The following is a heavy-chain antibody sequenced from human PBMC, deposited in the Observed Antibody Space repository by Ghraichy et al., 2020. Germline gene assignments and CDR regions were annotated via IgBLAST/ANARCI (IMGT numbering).Heavy chain of an antibody. J-gene: IGHJ6*02. CDR3: AKSTPVPYDGSGYPHSPHSNYYYGMDV. CDR2: ISYSGST. CDR1: GGSISTYY. V-gene: IGHV4-59*01. D-gene: IGHD3-22*01. Sequence: SETLSLTCTVSGGSISTYYWSWIRQPPGKGLEWIGYISYSGSTNYNPSLKSRVTISIDPSKNQFSLNLSSVTAADTAVYYFAKSTPVPYDGSGYPHSPHSNYYYGMDVWGQGTTVTVSS.